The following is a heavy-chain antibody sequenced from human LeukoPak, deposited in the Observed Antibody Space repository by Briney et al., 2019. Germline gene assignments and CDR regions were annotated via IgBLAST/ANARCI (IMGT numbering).Heavy chain of an antibody. CDR2: ITAYNGNT. D-gene: IGHD6-13*01. Sequence: GASVKVSCKASGYTFTGYYMHWVRQAPGQGLEWMGWITAYNGNTNYAQKLQGRVTMTTETSTSTAYMELRSLRSDDTAVYYCARDGAAAGGYYFDYWGQGTLVTVSS. CDR3: ARDGAAAGGYYFDY. V-gene: IGHV1-18*04. CDR1: GYTFTGYY. J-gene: IGHJ4*02.